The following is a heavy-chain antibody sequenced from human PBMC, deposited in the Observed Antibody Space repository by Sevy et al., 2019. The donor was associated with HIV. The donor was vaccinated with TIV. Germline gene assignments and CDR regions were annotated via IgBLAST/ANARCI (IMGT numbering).Heavy chain of an antibody. CDR3: AGVKAYCSGGSCYSTMGADV. V-gene: IGHV3-21*01. Sequence: GGSLRLSCAVSGFTFSTYSMTWVRQAPGKGLEWVSSISSSSNYIYYPDSVKGRFTISRDKAKNSLYLQMNSLRAEDTAVYYCAGVKAYCSGGSCYSTMGADVWGQGTTVTVSS. J-gene: IGHJ6*02. D-gene: IGHD2-15*01. CDR2: ISSSSNYI. CDR1: GFTFSTYS.